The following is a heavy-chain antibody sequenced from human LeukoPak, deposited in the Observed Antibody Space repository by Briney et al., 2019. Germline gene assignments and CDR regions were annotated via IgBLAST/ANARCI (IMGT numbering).Heavy chain of an antibody. CDR1: GFTFSSYA. CDR2: ISGSGGST. CDR3: ARDPSGSYDTADY. D-gene: IGHD1-26*01. Sequence: GGSLRLSCAASGFTFSSYAMSWVRQAPGKGLEWVSAISGSGGSTYYADSVKGRFTISRDNAKNSLYLQMNSLRAEDTAVYYCARDPSGSYDTADYWGQGTLVTVSS. J-gene: IGHJ4*02. V-gene: IGHV3-23*01.